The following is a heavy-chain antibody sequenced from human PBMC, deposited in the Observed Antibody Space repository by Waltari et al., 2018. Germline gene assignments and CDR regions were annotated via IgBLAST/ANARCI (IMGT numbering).Heavy chain of an antibody. J-gene: IGHJ4*02. V-gene: IGHV3-74*01. CDR2: IDSDGSST. CDR3: GRARVQGVKYFDY. CDR1: GFPFGSYW. D-gene: IGHD3-10*01. Sequence: DVQLVESGGGLVQPGGSLSPPCTASGFPFGSYWMRWVRHGPGPGLMWVSRIDSDGSSTSYEDSVRGRFTISRDNAKNTLYLQMNSVRDEDTAVYYCGRARVQGVKYFDYWGRGTLVTVSS.